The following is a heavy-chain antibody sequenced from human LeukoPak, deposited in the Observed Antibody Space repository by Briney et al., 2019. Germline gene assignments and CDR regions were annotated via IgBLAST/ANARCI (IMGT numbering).Heavy chain of an antibody. D-gene: IGHD3-10*01. CDR1: GGSISSYC. Sequence: SETLSLTCKVTGGSISSYCWSWIRQPPGKGLEWIGYIYYSGSTNYNPSLKSRVTISVDTSKNQFSLKLSSVTAADTAVYYCARALLWFGEFGNWFDPWGQGTLVTVSS. J-gene: IGHJ5*02. CDR3: ARALLWFGEFGNWFDP. CDR2: IYYSGST. V-gene: IGHV4-59*01.